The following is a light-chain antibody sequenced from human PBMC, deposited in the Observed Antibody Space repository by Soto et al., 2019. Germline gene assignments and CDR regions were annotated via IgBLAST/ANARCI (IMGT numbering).Light chain of an antibody. CDR3: QQYSSFPYT. J-gene: IGKJ2*01. CDR2: GAS. CDR1: HDTSNS. V-gene: IGKV1-16*01. Sequence: DIQMTQSPSSLSASVGDRVTITCRASHDTSNSVAWFQQRPGMAPKSLIYGASSLQSGVSSRFSGSGSGTQFTLTISSLQPEDFATYYGQQYSSFPYTFGQGTKVDI.